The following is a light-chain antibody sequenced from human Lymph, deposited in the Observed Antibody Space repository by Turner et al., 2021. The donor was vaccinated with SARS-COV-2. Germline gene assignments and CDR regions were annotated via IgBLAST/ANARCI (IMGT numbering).Light chain of an antibody. CDR1: QSISSY. CDR3: QQCYSTPA. CDR2: AAS. V-gene: IGKV1-39*01. J-gene: IGKJ1*01. Sequence: DIQMTQSPSSLSASVGDRVTITCRASQSISSYLNWYQQKPGKAPKLLIYAASSLESGVPSRFSGSGSGTDFTLSISSLQPEDFATYYCQQCYSTPAFGQGTKVEIK.